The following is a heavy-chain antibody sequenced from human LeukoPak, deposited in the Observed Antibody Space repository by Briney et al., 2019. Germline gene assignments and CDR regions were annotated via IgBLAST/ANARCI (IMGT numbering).Heavy chain of an antibody. V-gene: IGHV3-7*02. CDR1: GFTFSSYW. D-gene: IGHD6-19*01. CDR3: AGGTGWIFDH. J-gene: IGHJ4*02. CDR2: IKKDGSQT. Sequence: GGSLRLSCAASGFTFSSYWMIWVRQAPGRGLEWVANIKKDGSQTYYVDSVKGRFTISRDNAKNLLYLQMNSLRAEDTAVYFCAGGTGWIFDHWGQGTLVTVSS.